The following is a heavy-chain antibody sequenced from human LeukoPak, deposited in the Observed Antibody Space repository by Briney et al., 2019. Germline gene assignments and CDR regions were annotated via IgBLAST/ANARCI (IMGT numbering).Heavy chain of an antibody. CDR2: IYYSGST. CDR3: ARDVGVAAHNWFDP. D-gene: IGHD2-15*01. Sequence: SETLSLTCTVSGGSISSYYWSWIRQPPGKGLEWIGYIYYSGSTNYNPSLKSRVTISVDTSKNQFSLKLYSVNAADTAVYYCARDVGVAAHNWFDPWGQGTLVTVSS. J-gene: IGHJ5*02. CDR1: GGSISSYY. V-gene: IGHV4-59*12.